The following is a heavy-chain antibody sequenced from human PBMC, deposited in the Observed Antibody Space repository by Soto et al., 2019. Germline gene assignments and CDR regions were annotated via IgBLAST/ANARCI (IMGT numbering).Heavy chain of an antibody. Sequence: GGSLRLSCAASGFTFSSYAMSWVRQAPGKGLEWVSAISGSGGSTYYADSVKGRFTISRDNSKNTLYLQMNSLRAEDTAVYYCAKDFPQYSSGWYSDLCYFDYWGQGTLVTVSS. CDR3: AKDFPQYSSGWYSDLCYFDY. J-gene: IGHJ4*02. D-gene: IGHD6-19*01. V-gene: IGHV3-23*01. CDR1: GFTFSSYA. CDR2: ISGSGGST.